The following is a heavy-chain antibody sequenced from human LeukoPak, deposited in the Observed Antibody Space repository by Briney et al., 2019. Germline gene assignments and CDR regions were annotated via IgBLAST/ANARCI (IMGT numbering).Heavy chain of an antibody. V-gene: IGHV4-59*01. J-gene: IGHJ4*02. D-gene: IGHD3-10*01. Sequence: KSSETLSLTCTVSGGSISLYYWSWIRQPPGKGLEWIGYFYDTRSPKYNPSLERRVTISVDMSRNRFSLNLTSVTAADTAVYYCARGRGSLTYWGQGTLATVSS. CDR1: GGSISLYY. CDR3: ARGRGSLTY. CDR2: FYDTRSP.